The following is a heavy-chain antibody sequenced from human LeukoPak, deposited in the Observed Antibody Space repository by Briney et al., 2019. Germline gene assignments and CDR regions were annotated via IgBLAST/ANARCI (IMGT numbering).Heavy chain of an antibody. CDR1: GFTFSSYS. Sequence: PGGSLRLSCAASGFTFSSYSMNWVRQAPGKGLEWVSSISSSSSYIYYADSVKGRFTISRDNAKNSLYLQMNSLRAEDTAVYYCARDPKGRNDYGDYRNYWGQGTLVTVSS. J-gene: IGHJ4*02. D-gene: IGHD4-17*01. CDR2: ISSSSSYI. CDR3: ARDPKGRNDYGDYRNY. V-gene: IGHV3-21*01.